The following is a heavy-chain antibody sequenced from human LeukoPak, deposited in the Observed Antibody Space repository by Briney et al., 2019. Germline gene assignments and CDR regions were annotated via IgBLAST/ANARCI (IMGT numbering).Heavy chain of an antibody. V-gene: IGHV3-30*03. J-gene: IGHJ4*02. CDR2: ISYDGSNK. D-gene: IGHD3-9*01. Sequence: GRSLRLSCAASGFTFSSYGMHWVRQAPGKGLEWVAVISYDGSNKYYADSVKGRFTISRDNAENSLYLQMNSLRAEDTAVYYCARTYYDILTAYNPYFDYWGQGTLVTVSS. CDR1: GFTFSSYG. CDR3: ARTYYDILTAYNPYFDY.